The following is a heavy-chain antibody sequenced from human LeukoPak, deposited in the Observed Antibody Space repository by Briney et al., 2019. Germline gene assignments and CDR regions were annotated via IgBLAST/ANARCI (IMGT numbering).Heavy chain of an antibody. CDR2: IYYSGST. CDR3: ASLHTPGYFDY. Sequence: SETLSLTCSVSGYSISSGYYWDWIRQPPGKGLEWIGTIYYSGSTYYHPSLKSRLTISVDTSKNQFSLKLSSVTAADTAVYYCASLHTPGYFDYWGQGTLVTVSS. J-gene: IGHJ4*02. D-gene: IGHD1-14*01. V-gene: IGHV4-38-2*01. CDR1: GYSISSGYY.